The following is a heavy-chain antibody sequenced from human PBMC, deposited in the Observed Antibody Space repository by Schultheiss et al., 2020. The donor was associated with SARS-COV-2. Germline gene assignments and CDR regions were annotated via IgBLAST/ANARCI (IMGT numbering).Heavy chain of an antibody. CDR3: ARDDDGYNSAY. J-gene: IGHJ4*02. CDR1: GGSIRSGESY. Sequence: SETLSLTCTVSGGSIRSGESYWSWIRQSPGKGLEWIGYIDYSGRIFYNPSLKSRLTISVDTSKNQFSLKLSSVTAADTAVYYCARDDDGYNSAYWGQGTLVTVSS. V-gene: IGHV4-30-4*01. D-gene: IGHD5-24*01. CDR2: IDYSGRI.